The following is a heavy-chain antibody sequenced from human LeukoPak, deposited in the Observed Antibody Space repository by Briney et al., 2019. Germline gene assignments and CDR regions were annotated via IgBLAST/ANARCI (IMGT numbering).Heavy chain of an antibody. V-gene: IGHV1-69*01. Sequence: GASVKVSCKASGGTFSSYAISWVRQAPGQGLEWMGGIIPIFGTANYAQKFQGRVTITADESTSTAYMELSSLRSEDTAMYYCARDGDYGYYYYYGMDVWGQGTTVTVSS. CDR1: GGTFSSYA. CDR2: IIPIFGTA. CDR3: ARDGDYGYYYYYGMDV. D-gene: IGHD4-17*01. J-gene: IGHJ6*02.